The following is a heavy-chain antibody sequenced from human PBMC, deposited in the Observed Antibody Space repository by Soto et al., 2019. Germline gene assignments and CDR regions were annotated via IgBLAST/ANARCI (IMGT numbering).Heavy chain of an antibody. CDR2: IYYSGST. D-gene: IGHD2-21*01. CDR3: ARDGDGYNFGAFDI. V-gene: IGHV4-59*01. Sequence: SETLSLTCTVSGGSISSYYWSWIRQPPGKGLEWIGYIYYSGSTNYNPSLKSRVTISVDTSKNQFSLKLSSVTAADTAVYYCARDGDGYNFGAFDIWGQGTTVTVSS. CDR1: GGSISSYY. J-gene: IGHJ3*02.